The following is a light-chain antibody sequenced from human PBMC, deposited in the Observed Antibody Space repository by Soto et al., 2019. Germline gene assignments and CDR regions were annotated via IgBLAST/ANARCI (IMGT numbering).Light chain of an antibody. CDR1: QSVSTY. CDR2: GAS. V-gene: IGKV3D-15*01. Sequence: EIVLTHSPATLSLSPGERATLSCMASQSVSTYLAWYQQEPGQSPRLLIYGASIRATGIPDRFSGSGSGTEFTLTISSLQSEDFAVYYCQQYYDWPITFGQGTRLEIK. CDR3: QQYYDWPIT. J-gene: IGKJ5*01.